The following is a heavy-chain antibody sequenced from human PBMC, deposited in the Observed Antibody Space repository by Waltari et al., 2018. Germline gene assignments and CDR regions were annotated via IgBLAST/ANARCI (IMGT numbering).Heavy chain of an antibody. V-gene: IGHV3-23*01. CDR1: GFTFSSYP. D-gene: IGHD6-13*01. J-gene: IGHJ4*02. CDR3: AKFSLSSSWFDY. Sequence: EVQLLDSGGGLVQPGGSLRLSCAALGFTFSSYPLRWVRQAPGKGLEWVSAISGSGGSTYYADSVKGRFTISRDNSKNTLYLQMNSLRAEDTAVYYCAKFSLSSSWFDYWGQGTLVTVSS. CDR2: ISGSGGST.